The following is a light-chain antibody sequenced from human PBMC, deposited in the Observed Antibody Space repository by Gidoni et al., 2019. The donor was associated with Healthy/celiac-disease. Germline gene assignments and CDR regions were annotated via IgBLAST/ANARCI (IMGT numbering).Light chain of an antibody. CDR2: GAS. J-gene: IGKJ1*01. CDR3: QQYNNWPPWT. CDR1: QCVSSN. Sequence: GERATLSCRASQCVSSNLAWYQQKPGQAPRLLISGASTRATGIPARFSGSGSGTEFTLTISSRQSEDFAVYYCQQYNNWPPWTFGQGTKVEIK. V-gene: IGKV3-15*01.